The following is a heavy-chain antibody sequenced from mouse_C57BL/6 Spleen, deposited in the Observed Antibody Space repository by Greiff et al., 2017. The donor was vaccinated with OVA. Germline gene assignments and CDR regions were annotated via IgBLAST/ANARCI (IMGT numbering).Heavy chain of an antibody. CDR3: ARNYYGSSYNYAMDY. Sequence: VKVVESGPGLVAPSQSLSITCTVSGFSLTSYALSWVRQPPGKGLEWLGVIWTGGGTNYNSALKSRLSISKDNSKSQVFLKMNSLQTDDTARYYCARNYYGSSYNYAMDYWGQGTSVTVSS. D-gene: IGHD1-1*01. CDR1: GFSLTSYA. CDR2: IWTGGGT. V-gene: IGHV2-9-1*01. J-gene: IGHJ4*01.